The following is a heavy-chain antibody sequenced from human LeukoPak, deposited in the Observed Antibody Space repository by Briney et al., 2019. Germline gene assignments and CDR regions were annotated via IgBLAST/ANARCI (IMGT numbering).Heavy chain of an antibody. CDR3: AREYSYGYYYYMDV. J-gene: IGHJ6*03. Sequence: SETLSLTCAVYGGSFSGYYWSWIRQPPGKGREWIGYIYYSGSTNYNPSLKSRVTISVDTYKNRFSLKLSSVTAADTAVYYCAREYSYGYYYYMDVWGKGTTVTVSS. V-gene: IGHV4-59*12. D-gene: IGHD5-18*01. CDR2: IYYSGST. CDR1: GGSFSGYY.